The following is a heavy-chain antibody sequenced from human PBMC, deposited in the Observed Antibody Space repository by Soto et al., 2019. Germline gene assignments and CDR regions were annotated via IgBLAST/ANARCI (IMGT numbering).Heavy chain of an antibody. J-gene: IGHJ4*02. CDR3: ARDQITGRFDY. CDR2: INHSGIT. D-gene: IGHD2-8*02. CDR1: GGSFSGYY. V-gene: IGHV4-34*01. Sequence: QVQLQQWGAGLLKPSETLSLTCAVYGGSFSGYYWTWIRQPPGTGLEWIGEINHSGITNYNPSLKRRVTISVDTSKDQFSLKLTSVTAAETAVYYCARDQITGRFDYWGQGTLVTVSS.